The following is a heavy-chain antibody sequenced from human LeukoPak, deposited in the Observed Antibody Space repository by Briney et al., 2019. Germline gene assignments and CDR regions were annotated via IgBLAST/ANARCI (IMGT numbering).Heavy chain of an antibody. V-gene: IGHV3-30*18. J-gene: IGHJ4*02. D-gene: IGHD6-13*01. Sequence: PGGSLRLSCAASGFTFSSYGMHWVRQAPGKGLEWVAVIANDGRDKKYADAVKGRFTISRDNSKNTLYLRMNSLRAEDTAVYYCAKDGRVAAAAYYFDYWGQGTLATVSS. CDR3: AKDGRVAAAAYYFDY. CDR1: GFTFSSYG. CDR2: IANDGRDK.